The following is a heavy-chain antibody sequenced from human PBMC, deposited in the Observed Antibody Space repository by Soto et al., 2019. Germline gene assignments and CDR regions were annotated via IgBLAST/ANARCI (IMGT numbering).Heavy chain of an antibody. Sequence: GGSLRLSCAATGVTFRSYGMHWVRRAPGKGLEWVALMSFDGSNKYYADSVRGRFTISSDNSKSTLYLQMDILRPEDTAVYYCAKEFGWELQLSHPYYNSGMDVWGQGTTVTVSS. J-gene: IGHJ6*02. D-gene: IGHD1-1*01. CDR3: AKEFGWELQLSHPYYNSGMDV. V-gene: IGHV3-30*18. CDR1: GVTFRSYG. CDR2: MSFDGSNK.